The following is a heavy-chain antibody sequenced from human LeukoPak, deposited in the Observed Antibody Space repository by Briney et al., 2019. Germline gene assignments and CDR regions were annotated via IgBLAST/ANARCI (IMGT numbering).Heavy chain of an antibody. V-gene: IGHV4-30-4*08. Sequence: SETLSLTCTVSGGSISSGDYYWSWIRQPPGKGLEWIGYIYYTGSTYYNPSLKSRVTISVDMSKNQFSLKLSSVTAADMAVYYCARGTCSGGNCYGWFDPWGQGTLVTVTS. CDR3: ARGTCSGGNCYGWFDP. CDR2: IYYTGST. CDR1: GGSISSGDYY. D-gene: IGHD2-15*01. J-gene: IGHJ5*02.